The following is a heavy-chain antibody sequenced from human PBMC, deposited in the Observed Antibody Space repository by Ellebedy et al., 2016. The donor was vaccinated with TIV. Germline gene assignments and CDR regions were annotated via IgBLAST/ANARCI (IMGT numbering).Heavy chain of an antibody. V-gene: IGHV3-9*01. CDR1: GFTFDDYA. J-gene: IGHJ6*03. Sequence: SLKISCAASGFTFDDYALHWVRQAPGRGLEWVSGISWNSGSIGYADSVKGRFTISRDNAKNSLYLQMNSLRAEDTAVYYCAKGPTTRYYYMDVWGKGTTVTVSS. D-gene: IGHD1-26*01. CDR2: ISWNSGSI. CDR3: AKGPTTRYYYMDV.